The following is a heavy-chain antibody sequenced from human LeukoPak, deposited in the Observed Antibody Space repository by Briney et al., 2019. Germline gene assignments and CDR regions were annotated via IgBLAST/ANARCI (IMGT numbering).Heavy chain of an antibody. Sequence: SQTLSLTCTVSGGSISSYFWTWIRQPPGKGLEWIGYISYTGNTNYNPSLKSRVTISVDTTKNQLSLKLTSVTAADTAVYYCARVGNISGYNPPKNWGQGALVTVSS. D-gene: IGHD3-22*01. CDR1: GGSISSYF. J-gene: IGHJ4*02. V-gene: IGHV4-59*01. CDR3: ARVGNISGYNPPKN. CDR2: ISYTGNT.